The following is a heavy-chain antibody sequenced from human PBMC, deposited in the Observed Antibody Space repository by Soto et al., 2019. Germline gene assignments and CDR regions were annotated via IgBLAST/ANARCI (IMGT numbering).Heavy chain of an antibody. CDR1: GYDFINYG. CDR3: GRFERKTMLRSDF. Sequence: QVQLVQSGAELKKPGTSVRVSCKSSGYDFINYGFNWVRQAPGQGLEWMGWISAYNGNTNYARNIQGRVTMTTDTATSTAYMELGSIRYEDTAVYYCGRFERKTMLRSDFWGQGTLVTVSS. J-gene: IGHJ4*02. V-gene: IGHV1-18*01. D-gene: IGHD2-2*01. CDR2: ISAYNGNT.